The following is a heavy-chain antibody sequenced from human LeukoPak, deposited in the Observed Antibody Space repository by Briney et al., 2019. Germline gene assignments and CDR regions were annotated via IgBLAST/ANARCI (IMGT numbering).Heavy chain of an antibody. J-gene: IGHJ4*02. CDR1: GFTFSSYA. D-gene: IGHD1-26*01. V-gene: IGHV3-30-3*01. CDR2: ISYDGSNK. CDR3: ARRGGSYFDY. Sequence: GGSLRLSCAASGFTFSSYAMHWVRQAPGKGLEWVAVISYDGSNKYYADSVKGRFTISRDNSKNTLYLQMNSLRAEDTAVYFCARRGGSYFDYWGQGTLVTVSS.